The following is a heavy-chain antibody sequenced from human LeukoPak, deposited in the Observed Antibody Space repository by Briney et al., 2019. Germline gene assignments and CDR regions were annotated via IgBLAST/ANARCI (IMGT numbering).Heavy chain of an antibody. CDR2: IYSGGST. D-gene: IGHD3-10*01. V-gene: IGHV4-39*07. CDR3: ARSDGYGLVGI. Sequence: SETLSLTCRVSGASINSGSNYWGWIRQPPGKTLEWIGSIYSGGSTYYNPSLKSRVIIMIDTPKNHFSLTLSSVTAADTAVYYCARSDGYGLVGIWGQGTMVTVSS. J-gene: IGHJ3*02. CDR1: GASINSGSNY.